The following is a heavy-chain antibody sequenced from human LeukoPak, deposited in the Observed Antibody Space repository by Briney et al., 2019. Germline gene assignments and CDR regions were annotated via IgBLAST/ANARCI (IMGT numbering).Heavy chain of an antibody. Sequence: GGSLRLSCAASGFTFSSYEMNWVRQAPGKGPEWVSYISSSGSTIYYADSVKGRFTISRDNAKNSLYLQMNSLRAEDTAVYYCARPLWSGQYDAFDIWGQGTMVTVSS. CDR1: GFTFSSYE. V-gene: IGHV3-48*03. CDR3: ARPLWSGQYDAFDI. J-gene: IGHJ3*02. CDR2: ISSSGSTI. D-gene: IGHD3-3*01.